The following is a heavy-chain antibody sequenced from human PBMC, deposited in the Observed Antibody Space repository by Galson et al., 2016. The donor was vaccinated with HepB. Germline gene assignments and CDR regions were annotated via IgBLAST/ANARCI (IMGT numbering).Heavy chain of an antibody. D-gene: IGHD1-14*01. CDR1: GFTFDNYA. Sequence: SLRLSCAASGFTFDNYAMTWVRQAPGKGLEWVSGISGIGVSTDYADSVKGRFTISRDNSNNTLYLQMNSLKTEDTAVYYCIRDRNHVFDYWGQGILVTVSS. J-gene: IGHJ4*02. CDR3: IRDRNHVFDY. V-gene: IGHV3-23*01. CDR2: ISGIGVST.